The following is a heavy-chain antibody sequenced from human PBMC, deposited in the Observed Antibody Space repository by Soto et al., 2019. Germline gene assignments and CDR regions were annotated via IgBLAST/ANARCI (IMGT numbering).Heavy chain of an antibody. CDR3: TTDKLGRYYYFAY. Sequence: PGGSLRLSCAASGFTFSNYAMNWVRQAPGKGLEWVSTISASGGSTYYADSVTGRFTISRDNSKNTLYLQMNSLRAEDTAVYYCTTDKLGRYYYFAYWGQGTLVTVSS. CDR2: ISASGGST. CDR1: GFTFSNYA. J-gene: IGHJ4*02. D-gene: IGHD1-1*01. V-gene: IGHV3-23*01.